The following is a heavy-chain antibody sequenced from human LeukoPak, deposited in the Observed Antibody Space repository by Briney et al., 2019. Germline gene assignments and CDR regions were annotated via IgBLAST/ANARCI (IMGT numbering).Heavy chain of an antibody. V-gene: IGHV4-59*01. J-gene: IGHJ4*02. D-gene: IGHD2-15*01. CDR3: ARSWMVAAPYFDY. CDR2: IYYSGST. CDR1: GGSISSYY. Sequence: PSETLSLTCTVSGGSISSYYWSWIRQPPGKGLEWIGYIYYSGSTNYNPSLKSRVTTSVDTSKNQFSLKLSSVTAADTAVYYCARSWMVAAPYFDYWGQGTLVTVSS.